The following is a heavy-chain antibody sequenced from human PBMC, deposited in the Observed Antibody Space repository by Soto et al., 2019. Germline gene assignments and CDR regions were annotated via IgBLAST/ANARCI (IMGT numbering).Heavy chain of an antibody. CDR1: GDSISNDNW. V-gene: IGHV4-4*02. CDR3: ARHMTSNGWLRKGWFDY. Sequence: PSETLSLTCTVSGDSISNDNWWSWVRQPPGKGLEWIGDIYYSGSTNYNPSLKSRVTISVDTSKNQFSLKLSSVTAADTAVYYCARHMTSNGWLRKGWFDYWGQGTLVTVSS. D-gene: IGHD5-12*01. J-gene: IGHJ4*02. CDR2: IYYSGST.